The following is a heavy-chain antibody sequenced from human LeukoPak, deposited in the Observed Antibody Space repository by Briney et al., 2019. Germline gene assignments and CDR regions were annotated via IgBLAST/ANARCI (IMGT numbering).Heavy chain of an antibody. CDR2: ISFSGTTT. CDR3: ARDPTDLPLVSYYFDC. V-gene: IGHV3-23*01. J-gene: IGHJ4*02. Sequence: HPGGSLRLSGAASGITFSSYSMSWVRQAPGKGLEWVSSISFSGTTTYYADSGKGRFTVPRDNSKNTLYLQMDGLRAEDTAVYYCARDPTDLPLVSYYFDCWGRGTLVAVSS. CDR1: GITFSSYS. D-gene: IGHD6-13*01.